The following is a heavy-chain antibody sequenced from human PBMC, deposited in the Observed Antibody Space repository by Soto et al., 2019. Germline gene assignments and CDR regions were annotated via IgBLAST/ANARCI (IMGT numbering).Heavy chain of an antibody. CDR3: AKARTMTRGILAFDI. V-gene: IGHV3-23*01. CDR2: ISGSGGMT. J-gene: IGHJ3*02. Sequence: EAQLLQSGGGLVPPGGSLRLSCVASGFAFGNYPMAWVRQTPGKGLQLISTISGSGGMTDYEDSVRGGFTVSIDHSKDTVHMQMTSLSAADPAVYYCAKARTMTRGILAFDIWHQGTMVTVSS. CDR1: GFAFGNYP. D-gene: IGHD3-10*01.